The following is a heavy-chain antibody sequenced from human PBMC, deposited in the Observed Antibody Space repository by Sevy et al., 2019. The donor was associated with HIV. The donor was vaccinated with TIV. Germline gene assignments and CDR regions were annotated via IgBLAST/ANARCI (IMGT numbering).Heavy chain of an antibody. CDR3: ARGTKDIVVVVAATSYYGMDV. Sequence: ASVKVSCKASGGTFSSYAISWVRQAPGQGLEWMGGIIPIFGTANYAQKFQGRVTITADESTSTAYMELSSLRSEDTAVYYCARGTKDIVVVVAATSYYGMDVWGQGTTVTVSS. CDR2: IIPIFGTA. D-gene: IGHD2-15*01. CDR1: GGTFSSYA. J-gene: IGHJ6*02. V-gene: IGHV1-69*13.